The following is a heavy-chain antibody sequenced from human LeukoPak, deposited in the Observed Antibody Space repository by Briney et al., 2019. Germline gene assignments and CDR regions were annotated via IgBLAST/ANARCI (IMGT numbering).Heavy chain of an antibody. J-gene: IGHJ4*02. CDR2: INHSGST. Sequence: SETLSLTCAVYGGSFSGYYWSWLRQPPARGLEWIGEINHSGSTNYNPSLKSRVTISVDTSKNQFSLKLSSVTAADTAVYYCANLYGDSDYWGQGTLVTVSS. CDR1: GGSFSGYY. V-gene: IGHV4-34*01. D-gene: IGHD4-17*01. CDR3: ANLYGDSDY.